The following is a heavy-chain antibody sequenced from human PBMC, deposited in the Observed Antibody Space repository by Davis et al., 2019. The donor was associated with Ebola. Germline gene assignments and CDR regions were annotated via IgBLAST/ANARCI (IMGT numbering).Heavy chain of an antibody. D-gene: IGHD4-17*01. CDR2: IYYSGST. Sequence: LRLSCTVSGGSISSGGYYWSWIRQHPGKGLEWIGYIYYSGSTYYNPSLKSRVTISVDTSKNQFSLKLSSVTAADTAVYYCARFQSGRDYGNLDAFDIWGQGTMVTVSS. CDR3: ARFQSGRDYGNLDAFDI. J-gene: IGHJ3*02. V-gene: IGHV4-31*03. CDR1: GGSISSGGYY.